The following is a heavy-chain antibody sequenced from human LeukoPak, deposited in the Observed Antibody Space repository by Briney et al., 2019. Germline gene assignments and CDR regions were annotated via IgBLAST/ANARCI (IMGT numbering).Heavy chain of an antibody. V-gene: IGHV3-53*01. J-gene: IGHJ6*03. Sequence: GGSLRLSYAASGFTVSRNYMSWVRQAPGKGLEWVSVIYSGGRTYYADSVKGGFTISRDNSKSTLYLQMNNLRADDTAVYYCAKVLLRALDYMDVWGKGTTVTVSS. CDR2: IYSGGRT. D-gene: IGHD2-15*01. CDR3: AKVLLRALDYMDV. CDR1: GFTVSRNY.